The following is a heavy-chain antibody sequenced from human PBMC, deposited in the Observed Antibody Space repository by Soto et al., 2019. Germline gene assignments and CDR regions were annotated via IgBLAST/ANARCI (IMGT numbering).Heavy chain of an antibody. V-gene: IGHV1-69*08. Sequence: QVQLVQSGAEVKKPGSSVKVSCKASGGTFSSYTISWVRQAPGQGLEWMGRIIPILGIANYAQKFQGRVTITADKSTSTAYMELSSLRSEDTAVYYCAREENVVVVAAIRWFDPWGQGTLVTVSS. D-gene: IGHD2-15*01. CDR3: AREENVVVVAAIRWFDP. J-gene: IGHJ5*02. CDR2: IIPILGIA. CDR1: GGTFSSYT.